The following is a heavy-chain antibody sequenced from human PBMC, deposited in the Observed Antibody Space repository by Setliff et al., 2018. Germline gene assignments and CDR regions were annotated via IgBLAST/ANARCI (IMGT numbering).Heavy chain of an antibody. CDR3: ARMSGFQYMDV. Sequence: SETLSLTCTVSGDSISSRRYYWAWIRQPAGKGLEWIGQIYTGWSTNYNPSLKSRVTISLDTSNNQFSLSLSSVTAADTAVYYCARMSGFQYMDVWGKGTTVTVSS. CDR2: IYTGWST. V-gene: IGHV4-61*09. J-gene: IGHJ6*03. D-gene: IGHD3-3*01. CDR1: GDSISSRRYY.